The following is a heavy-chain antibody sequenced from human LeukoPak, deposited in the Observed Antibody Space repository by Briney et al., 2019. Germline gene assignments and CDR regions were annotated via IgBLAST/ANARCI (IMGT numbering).Heavy chain of an antibody. D-gene: IGHD3-16*02. V-gene: IGHV4-31*03. CDR1: GGSISSGGYY. CDR3: ARGGTFYDYVWGSYRQSAYYFDY. CDR2: IYYSGST. Sequence: PSQTLSLTCTVSGGSISSGGYYWSWIRQHPGKGLEWIGYIYYSGSTYYNPSLKSRVTISVDTSKNQFSLKLSSVTAADTAVYYCARGGTFYDYVWGSYRQSAYYFDYWGQGTLVTVSS. J-gene: IGHJ4*02.